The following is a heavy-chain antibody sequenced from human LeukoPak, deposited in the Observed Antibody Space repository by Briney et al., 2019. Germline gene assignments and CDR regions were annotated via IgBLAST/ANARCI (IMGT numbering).Heavy chain of an antibody. J-gene: IGHJ4*02. Sequence: GGSLRLSCAASGFTFSSYAMHWVRQAPGKGLEWVAVISYDGSNKYYADSVKGRFTISRDNSKNTLYLQMNSLRAEDTAVYYCARDRVPYYYDSSGYYYYWGQGTLVTVSS. V-gene: IGHV3-30-3*01. CDR1: GFTFSSYA. CDR3: ARDRVPYYYDSSGYYYY. CDR2: ISYDGSNK. D-gene: IGHD3-22*01.